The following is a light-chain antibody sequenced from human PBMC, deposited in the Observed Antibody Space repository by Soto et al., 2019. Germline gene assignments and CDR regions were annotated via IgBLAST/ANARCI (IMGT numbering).Light chain of an antibody. CDR3: QQSYSTPRT. CDR1: QSISSD. V-gene: IGKV1-39*01. J-gene: IGKJ2*01. CDR2: SAS. Sequence: DIQMTQSPSSLSASVGDRVTITCRASQSISSDLNWYQQKPGKAPKLLIYSASSLQSGVPSRFSGSGSGTDFTLTISSLHLEDFATYYCQQSYSTPRTFGQGPKLEIK.